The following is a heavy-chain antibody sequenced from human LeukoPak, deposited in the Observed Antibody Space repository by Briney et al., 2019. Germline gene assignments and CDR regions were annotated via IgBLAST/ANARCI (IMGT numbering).Heavy chain of an antibody. CDR1: GFTFSNYG. J-gene: IGHJ4*02. V-gene: IGHV3-30*03. D-gene: IGHD1-26*01. CDR2: ISYDGSNK. CDR3: ARDIWEDAVVGSTTVADY. Sequence: PGRSLRLSCVASGFTFSNYGMHWVRQAPGKGLEWVAVISYDGSNKYYADSVKGRFTISRDNPQNTLYLQMNSLRVDDTALYFCARDIWEDAVVGSTTVADYWGQGTLVTVSS.